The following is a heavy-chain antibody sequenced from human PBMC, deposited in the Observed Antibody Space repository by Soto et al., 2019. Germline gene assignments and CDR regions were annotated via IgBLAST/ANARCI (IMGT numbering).Heavy chain of an antibody. Sequence: GASVKVSCKASGGTFSSYAISWVRQAPGQGLEWMGGIIPIFGTANYAQKFQGRVTITADESTSTAYMELSSLRSEDTAVYYCARGRAIAAAGTGGFDPWGQGTLVTVSS. J-gene: IGHJ5*02. D-gene: IGHD6-13*01. V-gene: IGHV1-69*13. CDR2: IIPIFGTA. CDR3: ARGRAIAAAGTGGFDP. CDR1: GGTFSSYA.